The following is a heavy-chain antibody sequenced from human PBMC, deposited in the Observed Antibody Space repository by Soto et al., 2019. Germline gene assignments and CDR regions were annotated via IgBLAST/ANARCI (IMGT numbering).Heavy chain of an antibody. CDR2: IYYSGYT. J-gene: IGHJ4*02. D-gene: IGHD3-22*01. Sequence: PSETLSLTCTVSGGSISSSSYYWGWIRQPPGKGLEWIGNIYYSGYTYYNKSLKSRVTISVDTSKNQHSLKLSSVTAADTAVYYCAREPYYYDSSGYYAYYFDYWGQGTLVTVSA. CDR3: AREPYYYDSSGYYAYYFDY. V-gene: IGHV4-39*07. CDR1: GGSISSSSYY.